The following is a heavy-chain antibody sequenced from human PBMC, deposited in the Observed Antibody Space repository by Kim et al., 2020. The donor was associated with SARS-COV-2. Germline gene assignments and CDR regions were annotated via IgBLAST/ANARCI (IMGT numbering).Heavy chain of an antibody. CDR1: GYTFTSYG. Sequence: ASVKVSCKASGYTFTSYGISWVRQAPGQGLEWMGWISAYNGNTNYAQKLQGRVTMTTDTSTSTAYMELRSLRSDDTAVYYCAREIPYYYDSSGYYGYWGQGTLVTVSS. J-gene: IGHJ4*02. D-gene: IGHD3-22*01. CDR3: AREIPYYYDSSGYYGY. CDR2: ISAYNGNT. V-gene: IGHV1-18*01.